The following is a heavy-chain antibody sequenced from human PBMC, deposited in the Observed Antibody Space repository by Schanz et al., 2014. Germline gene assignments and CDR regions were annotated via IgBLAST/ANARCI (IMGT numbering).Heavy chain of an antibody. D-gene: IGHD3-16*02. J-gene: IGHJ2*01. CDR3: ARDIAAAMYFDL. V-gene: IGHV1-69*09. CDR1: GYTFTGHH. CDR2: ITPTLGKV. Sequence: QVQLVQSGAEVKKPGASVKVSCKASGYTFTGHHMHWVRQAPGQGLEWMGRITPTLGKVDYAQKFQGGVTFTADASTSTAYMELRNLRSDDTAIYYCARDIAAAMYFDLWGRGTLVTVSS.